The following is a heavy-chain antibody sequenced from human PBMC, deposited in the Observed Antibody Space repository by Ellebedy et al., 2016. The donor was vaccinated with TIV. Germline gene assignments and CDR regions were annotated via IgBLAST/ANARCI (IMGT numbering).Heavy chain of an antibody. V-gene: IGHV1-69*13. J-gene: IGHJ5*02. CDR2: IIPIFGTA. CDR3: ARVTYSGSSAWFDP. CDR1: GGTFSSYA. D-gene: IGHD1-26*01. Sequence: ASVKVSCKASGGTFSSYAISWVRQAPGQGLEWMGGIIPIFGTANYAQKFQGRVTITADESTSTAYMELSSLRSEDTAVYYCARVTYSGSSAWFDPWGQGTLVTVSS.